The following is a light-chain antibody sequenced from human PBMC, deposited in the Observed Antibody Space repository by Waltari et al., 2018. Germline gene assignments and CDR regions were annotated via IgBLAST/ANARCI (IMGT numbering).Light chain of an antibody. V-gene: IGKV1-17*01. CDR3: LQYNIYPHT. CDR1: QGVRND. J-gene: IGKJ2*01. Sequence: DTPMSQSPSSLSASVEERVTTTCRASQGVRNDLGWYQQKPGKAPKRLIFAASNLQSGVPSRFSGSGSGTEFTLTIRSLQPEDFATYYCLQYNIYPHTFGRGTKLEI. CDR2: AAS.